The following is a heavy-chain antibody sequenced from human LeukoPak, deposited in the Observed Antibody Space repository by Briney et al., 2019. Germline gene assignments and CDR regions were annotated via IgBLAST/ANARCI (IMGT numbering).Heavy chain of an antibody. D-gene: IGHD6-19*01. CDR2: INDSGGST. CDR3: AKPAISSRGWYYDY. Sequence: HPGGSLRLSCAASGFTFSNYAMSWVRQAPGKGLEWVSAINDSGGSTYYADSVKGRFTISRDNSKNTLYLQMNSLRAEDTAVYYCAKPAISSRGWYYDYWGQGTLVTVSS. J-gene: IGHJ4*02. CDR1: GFTFSNYA. V-gene: IGHV3-23*01.